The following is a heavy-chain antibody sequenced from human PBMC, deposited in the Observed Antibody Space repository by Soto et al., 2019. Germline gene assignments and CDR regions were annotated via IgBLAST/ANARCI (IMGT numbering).Heavy chain of an antibody. Sequence: SETLSLTCTVSCGSISSSSYYWGWIRQPPGKGLEWIGSIYYSGSTYYNPSLKSRVTISVDTSKNQFSLKLSSVTAADTAVYYCARQDIVVVALDYWGQGTLVTVSS. CDR3: ARQDIVVVALDY. J-gene: IGHJ4*02. CDR2: IYYSGST. D-gene: IGHD2-15*01. CDR1: CGSISSSSYY. V-gene: IGHV4-39*01.